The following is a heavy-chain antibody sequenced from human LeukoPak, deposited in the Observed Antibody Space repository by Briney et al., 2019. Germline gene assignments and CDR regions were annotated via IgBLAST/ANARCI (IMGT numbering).Heavy chain of an antibody. CDR3: AREYDSGYDPFDY. CDR1: GFTFSSYE. Sequence: GGSLRLSCAASGFTFSSYEMHWVRQAPGKGLEWVSYISSSGSTIYYADSVKGRFTISRGNAKNSLYLQMNSLRAEDTAVYYCAREYDSGYDPFDYWGQGTLVTVSS. V-gene: IGHV3-48*03. J-gene: IGHJ4*02. D-gene: IGHD5-12*01. CDR2: ISSSGSTI.